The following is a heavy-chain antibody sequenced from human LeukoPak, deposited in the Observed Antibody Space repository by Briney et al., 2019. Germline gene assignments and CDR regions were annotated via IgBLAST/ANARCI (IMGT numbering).Heavy chain of an antibody. V-gene: IGHV3-30-3*01. CDR3: ARDMGVTGSIPDY. CDR2: ISYGGSNK. J-gene: IGHJ4*02. CDR1: GFTFSSYA. Sequence: PGGSLRLSCAASGFTFSSYAMHWVRQAPGRGLEWVAVISYGGSNKYYADPVKGRFTISRDNSKNTLYLQMNSLRVEDTAVYYCARDMGVTGSIPDYWGQGTLVTVSS. D-gene: IGHD1-20*01.